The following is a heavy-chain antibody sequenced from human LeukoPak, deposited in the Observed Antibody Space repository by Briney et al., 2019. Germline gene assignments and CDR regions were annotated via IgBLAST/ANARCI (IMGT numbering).Heavy chain of an antibody. D-gene: IGHD3-22*01. CDR3: AREGVDYDSSGYDY. CDR2: ISSSSSYI. J-gene: IGHJ4*02. Sequence: GGPLRLSCAASGFTFSSYSMNWVRQAPGKGLEWVSSISSSSSYIYYADSVKGRFTISRDNAKNSLYLQMNSPRAEDTAVYYCAREGVDYDSSGYDYWGQGTLVTVSS. V-gene: IGHV3-21*01. CDR1: GFTFSSYS.